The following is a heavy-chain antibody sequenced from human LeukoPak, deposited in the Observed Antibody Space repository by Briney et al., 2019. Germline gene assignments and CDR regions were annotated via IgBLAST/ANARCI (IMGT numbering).Heavy chain of an antibody. V-gene: IGHV3-30*02. CDR2: MRYNGGNG. CDR1: GFTFSKYS. Sequence: QTGGSLRLSCAASGFTFSKYSMHWVRQAPGKGLEWVAFMRYNGGNGYYADSVKGRFTISRDNSKNTLYVQMNSLRAEDTATYYCAKGTTYYDTLTGYGYPYYFDYWGQGTLVTVSS. D-gene: IGHD3-9*01. CDR3: AKGTTYYDTLTGYGYPYYFDY. J-gene: IGHJ4*02.